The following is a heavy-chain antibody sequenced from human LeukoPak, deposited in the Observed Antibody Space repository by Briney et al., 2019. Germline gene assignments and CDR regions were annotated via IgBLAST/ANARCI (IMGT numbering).Heavy chain of an antibody. CDR2: VNSDGSWT. CDR3: VSFYETN. CDR1: GNYW. Sequence: GGSLRLSCAASGNYWMHWVRQAPGKGLVWVSHVNSDGSWTSHADSVEGRFTISKDNAKNTVYLQMNNLRTEDTAVYYCVSFYETNWGRGTLVTVSS. V-gene: IGHV3-74*01. D-gene: IGHD2-2*01. J-gene: IGHJ4*02.